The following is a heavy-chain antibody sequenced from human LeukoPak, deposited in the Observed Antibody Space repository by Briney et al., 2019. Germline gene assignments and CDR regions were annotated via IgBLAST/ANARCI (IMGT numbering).Heavy chain of an antibody. J-gene: IGHJ6*02. CDR2: IIPIFGIA. V-gene: IGHV1-69*04. CDR1: GVTSSNYA. CDR3: ARDRATRDGYNQAFYGMDV. D-gene: IGHD5-24*01. Sequence: EASVKVSCKASGVTSSNYAIIWLRQAPGQGLEWMGRIIPIFGIANYAQKFQGRVTITADKSTSTAYMELSSLRSEDTAVYYCARDRATRDGYNQAFYGMDVWGQGTTVTVSS.